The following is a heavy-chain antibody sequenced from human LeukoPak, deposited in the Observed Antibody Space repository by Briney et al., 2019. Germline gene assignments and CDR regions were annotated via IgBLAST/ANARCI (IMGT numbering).Heavy chain of an antibody. D-gene: IGHD1-14*01. Sequence: SESLSLTCSVSGGSISSFYCSWIRQPPGKGLEWIGYTSYSGNTNYNPSLKSRVTLSVDTSRKQVSPRLTSVTAPDTAVYYCTRAPRKAWFDPWGQGTLVTVSS. CDR3: TRAPRKAWFDP. CDR2: TSYSGNT. CDR1: GGSISSFY. V-gene: IGHV4-59*01. J-gene: IGHJ5*02.